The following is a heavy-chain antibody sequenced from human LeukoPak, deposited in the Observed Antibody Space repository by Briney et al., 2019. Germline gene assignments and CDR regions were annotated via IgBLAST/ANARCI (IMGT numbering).Heavy chain of an antibody. V-gene: IGHV1-8*01. J-gene: IGHJ4*02. Sequence: ASVKVSCKASGYTFTSYDINWVRQATGQGLEWMGWMNPNSGNTGYAQKFQGRVTMTRNTSISTAYMELSSLRSEDTAVYYCARAGGYCGRISCPYYFDYWGQGSLVAISS. D-gene: IGHD2-15*01. CDR2: MNPNSGNT. CDR3: ARAGGYCGRISCPYYFDY. CDR1: GYTFTSYD.